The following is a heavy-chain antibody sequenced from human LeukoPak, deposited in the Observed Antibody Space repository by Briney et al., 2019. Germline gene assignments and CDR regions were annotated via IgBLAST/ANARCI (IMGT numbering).Heavy chain of an antibody. V-gene: IGHV4-34*01. D-gene: IGHD6-19*01. J-gene: IGHJ4*02. CDR2: INHSGST. Sequence: SETLSLTCAVYGGSFSGYYWSWIRQPPGKGLEWIGEINHSGSTNYNPSLKSRVTISVDTSKNQFSLKLSSVTAADTAVYYCARRRVSGWYDYWGQGTLVTVSS. CDR3: ARRRVSGWYDY. CDR1: GGSFSGYY.